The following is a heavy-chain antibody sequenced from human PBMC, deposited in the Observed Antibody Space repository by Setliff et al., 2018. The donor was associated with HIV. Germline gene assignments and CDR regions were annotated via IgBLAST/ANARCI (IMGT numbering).Heavy chain of an antibody. D-gene: IGHD4-17*01. CDR3: ARVQMAYAAFDV. CDR1: GGSISTYY. Sequence: PSETLSLTCTVSGGSISTYYWSWIRQPPGKGLEWIGSIYFTGSSDNIPSLKSRVTLSVDTSKHQFSLKLSSVTAADTAVYYCARVQMAYAAFDVWGQGTMVTVSS. CDR2: IYFTGSS. J-gene: IGHJ3*01. V-gene: IGHV4-59*01.